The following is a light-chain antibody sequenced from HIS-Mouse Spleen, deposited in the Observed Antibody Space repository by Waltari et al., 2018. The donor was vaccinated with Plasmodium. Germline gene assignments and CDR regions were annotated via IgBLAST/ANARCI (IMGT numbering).Light chain of an antibody. V-gene: IGLV5-37*01. CDR2: YYSDSDK. CDR3: MIWPSNASGV. CDR1: SDINVGSYT. J-gene: IGLJ3*02. Sequence: QPVLTQPPSSSASPGESARLTCTLPSDINVGSYTIYWYQQKPGSPPRYLLYYYSDSDKGQGSGVPSRFSGSKDASANTGILLTSGLQSEDEADYYCMIWPSNASGVFGGGTKLTVL.